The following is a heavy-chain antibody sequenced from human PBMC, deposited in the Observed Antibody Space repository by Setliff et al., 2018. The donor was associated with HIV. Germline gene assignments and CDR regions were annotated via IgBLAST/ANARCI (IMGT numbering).Heavy chain of an antibody. V-gene: IGHV4-38-2*02. D-gene: IGHD2-21*02. Sequence: SETLSLTCTVSGYSISSGYYWGWIRQPPGKGLEWIGSIYHSGSTYYNPSLKSRVTISVETSKNQYSLKLSSVTAADTAVYYCARAMRGVVVTNMYYYYGMDVWGQGTTVTVSS. CDR1: GYSISSGYY. J-gene: IGHJ6*02. CDR2: IYHSGST. CDR3: ARAMRGVVVTNMYYYYGMDV.